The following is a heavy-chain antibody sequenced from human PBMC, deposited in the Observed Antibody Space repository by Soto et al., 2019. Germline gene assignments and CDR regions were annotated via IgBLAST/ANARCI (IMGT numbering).Heavy chain of an antibody. D-gene: IGHD3-22*01. J-gene: IGHJ6*02. Sequence: EVQLVESGGGLVQPGRSLRLSCAASGFTFDDYAMHWVRQAPGKGLEWVSGISWNSGSIGYADSVKGRFTISRDNAKNSLYLQMNSLRAEDTALYYCAKDRSSGYYSLRYYYYYGMDVWGQGTTVTVSS. CDR3: AKDRSSGYYSLRYYYYYGMDV. CDR2: ISWNSGSI. CDR1: GFTFDDYA. V-gene: IGHV3-9*01.